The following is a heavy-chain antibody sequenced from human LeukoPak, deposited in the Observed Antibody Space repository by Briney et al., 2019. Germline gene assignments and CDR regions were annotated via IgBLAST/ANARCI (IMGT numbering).Heavy chain of an antibody. CDR3: ARDRATVTTKNYYYGMDV. D-gene: IGHD4-17*01. V-gene: IGHV4-4*07. J-gene: IGHJ6*02. CDR1: GGSISSYY. Sequence: SETLSLTCNVSGGSISSYYWSWIRQPAGKGLEWIGRIYTSGSTNYNPSLKSRVTMSVDTSKNQFSLKLSSVTAADTAVYYCARDRATVTTKNYYYGMDVWGQGTTVTVSS. CDR2: IYTSGST.